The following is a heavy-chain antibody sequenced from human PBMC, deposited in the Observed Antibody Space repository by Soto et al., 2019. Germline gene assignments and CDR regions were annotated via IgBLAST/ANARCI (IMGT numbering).Heavy chain of an antibody. V-gene: IGHV1-18*01. D-gene: IGHD6-19*01. CDR2: ISAYNGNT. J-gene: IGHJ6*02. Sequence: VASVKVSCKASGYTFTSYCISWVRHAPGQGLEWMGWISAYNGNTNYAQKLQGRVTMTTDASTSTAYMELRSLRSDDTAVYYCARVSPGDSGWYYCDYRMEVWGQGAPITVTS. CDR1: GYTFTSYC. CDR3: ARVSPGDSGWYYCDYRMEV.